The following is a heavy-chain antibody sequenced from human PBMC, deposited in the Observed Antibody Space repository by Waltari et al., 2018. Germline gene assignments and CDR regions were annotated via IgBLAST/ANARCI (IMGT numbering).Heavy chain of an antibody. CDR3: ASHRGNIVVVITTFDY. D-gene: IGHD3-22*01. V-gene: IGHV4-39*01. CDR2: IYYSGST. J-gene: IGHJ4*02. Sequence: QLQLQESGPGLVKPSETLSLTCTVSCGSISSSSYYWGGIRQPPGKGLEWIGSIYYSGSTYYNPSLKSRVTISVDTSKNQFSLKLSSVTAADTAVYYCASHRGNIVVVITTFDYWGQGTLVTVSS. CDR1: CGSISSSSYY.